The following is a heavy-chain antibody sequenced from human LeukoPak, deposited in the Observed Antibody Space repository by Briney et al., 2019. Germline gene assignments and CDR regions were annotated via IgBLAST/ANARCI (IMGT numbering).Heavy chain of an antibody. CDR3: AKSRGESRGASNY. CDR2: ISGSGDTT. D-gene: IGHD1-26*01. Sequence: PGGSLRLSCAASGFTFSSYAMNWVRQAPGKGLEWVSFISGSGDTTYYADSVKGRFTISRDSSKNTLYLQMNNLRAEDTAVYYCAKSRGESRGASNYWGQGTLVTVSS. J-gene: IGHJ4*02. V-gene: IGHV3-23*01. CDR1: GFTFSSYA.